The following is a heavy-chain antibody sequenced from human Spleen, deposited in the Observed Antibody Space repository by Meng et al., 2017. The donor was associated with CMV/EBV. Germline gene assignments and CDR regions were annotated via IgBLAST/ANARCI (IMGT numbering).Heavy chain of an antibody. D-gene: IGHD3-22*01. CDR2: FIPPYNTT. Sequence: TSNSYCRSCVLQHPAQGREWWGTFIPPYNTTKYEGKFQDSVTITADKSSTTTHLELTSLTSADTAVYYCARSPSILVGHSEIDPWGQGTLVTVSS. V-gene: IGHV1-69*06. CDR3: ARSPSILVGHSEIDP. J-gene: IGHJ5*02. CDR1: TSNSYC.